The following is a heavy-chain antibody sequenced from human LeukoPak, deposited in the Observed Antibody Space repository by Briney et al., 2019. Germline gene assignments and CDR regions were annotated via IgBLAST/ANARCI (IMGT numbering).Heavy chain of an antibody. D-gene: IGHD5-18*01. V-gene: IGHV3-7*03. CDR3: TTEDTVDAFDI. Sequence: GGSLRLSCAASGFTFSSYWMSWVRQAPGKGLEWVANMKQDGSEKYYVDSVKGRFTISRDNAKNSLYLQMNSLRAEDTAVYYCTTEDTVDAFDIWGQGTMVTVSS. J-gene: IGHJ3*02. CDR2: MKQDGSEK. CDR1: GFTFSSYW.